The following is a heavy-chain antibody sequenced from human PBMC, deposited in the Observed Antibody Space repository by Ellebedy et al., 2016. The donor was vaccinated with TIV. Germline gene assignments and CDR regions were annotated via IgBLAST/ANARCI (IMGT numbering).Heavy chain of an antibody. J-gene: IGHJ4*02. V-gene: IGHV3-23*01. Sequence: GGSLRLSXAASGFPSSSYAMSWVRQPPGKGLEWVSSISDSGGNTYYADSVRGRFTFSRDNSKNTLYLQMNSLRAEDTAVYYCAKGWLGAGAGTDFDYWGRGTLVTVSS. D-gene: IGHD6-13*01. CDR3: AKGWLGAGAGTDFDY. CDR2: ISDSGGNT. CDR1: GFPSSSYA.